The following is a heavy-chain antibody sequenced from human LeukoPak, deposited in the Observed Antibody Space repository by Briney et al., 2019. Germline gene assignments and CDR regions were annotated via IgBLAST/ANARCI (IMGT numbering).Heavy chain of an antibody. CDR3: ARDRREYDILTGWDYYGMDV. J-gene: IGHJ6*02. Sequence: SETLSLTCTVSGGSISSYYWSWIRQPAGKGLEWIGRIYTSGSTNYNPSLKSRVTMSVDTSKNQFSLKLSSVTAADTAVYYCARDRREYDILTGWDYYGMDVWGQGTTVTVSS. CDR1: GGSISSYY. V-gene: IGHV4-4*07. D-gene: IGHD3-9*01. CDR2: IYTSGST.